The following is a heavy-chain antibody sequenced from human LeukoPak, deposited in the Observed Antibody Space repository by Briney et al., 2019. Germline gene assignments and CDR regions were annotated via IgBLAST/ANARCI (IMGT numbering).Heavy chain of an antibody. Sequence: ASVKVSCKASGYTFTGYYMHWLRQAPGQGLEWMGWINPNSGGTNYAQKFQGRVTMTRDTSISTAYMELSRLRSDDTAVYYCAREDRVPAATVRYYFDYWGQGTLVTVSS. CDR1: GYTFTGYY. J-gene: IGHJ4*02. V-gene: IGHV1-2*02. CDR2: INPNSGGT. D-gene: IGHD2-2*01. CDR3: AREDRVPAATVRYYFDY.